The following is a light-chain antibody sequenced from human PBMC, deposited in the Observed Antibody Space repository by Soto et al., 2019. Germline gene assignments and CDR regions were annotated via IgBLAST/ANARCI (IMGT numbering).Light chain of an antibody. CDR1: SSDVGGYNY. CDR2: EVS. Sequence: QSALPQPASVSGSPGPSITISCTGTSSDVGGYNYVSWYQQHPGKAPKLMIYEVSNRPSGVSNRFSGSKSGNTASLTISGLQAEDDADYYCSSYTSSSTLVVFGGGTKVTVL. CDR3: SSYTSSSTLVV. V-gene: IGLV2-14*01. J-gene: IGLJ2*01.